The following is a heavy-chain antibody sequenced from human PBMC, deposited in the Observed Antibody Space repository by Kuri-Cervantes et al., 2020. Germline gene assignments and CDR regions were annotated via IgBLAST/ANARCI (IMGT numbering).Heavy chain of an antibody. CDR3: AKPQADSSGYLLLGYGMEV. Sequence: GESLKISWAASGFTFSSYGMHWVRQAPGKGLEWVAVISYDGSNKYYADSVKGRFTISRDNSKNTLYLQMNSLRAEDTAVYYCAKPQADSSGYLLLGYGMEVRGQGTTVTVSS. D-gene: IGHD3-22*01. J-gene: IGHJ6*02. CDR1: GFTFSSYG. CDR2: ISYDGSNK. V-gene: IGHV3-30*18.